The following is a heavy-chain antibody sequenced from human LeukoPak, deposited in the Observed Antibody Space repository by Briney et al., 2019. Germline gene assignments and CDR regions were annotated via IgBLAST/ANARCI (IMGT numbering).Heavy chain of an antibody. CDR1: GYTFTSYD. CDR2: INAGNGNT. Sequence: GASVKVSCKASGYTFTSYDINWVRQATGQGLEWMGWINAGNGNTKYSQKFQGRVTITRDTSASTAYMELSSLRSEDTAVYYCARAGTEIRYFDWPIGAHWFDPWGQGTLVTVSS. D-gene: IGHD3-9*01. V-gene: IGHV1-3*01. J-gene: IGHJ5*02. CDR3: ARAGTEIRYFDWPIGAHWFDP.